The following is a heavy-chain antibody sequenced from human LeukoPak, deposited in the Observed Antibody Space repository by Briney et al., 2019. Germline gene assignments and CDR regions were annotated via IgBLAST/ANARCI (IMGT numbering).Heavy chain of an antibody. J-gene: IGHJ4*02. D-gene: IGHD3-10*01. V-gene: IGHV3-48*01. CDR1: GFTFSSYS. Sequence: PGGSLRLSCAASGFTFSSYSMNWVRQAPGKGREWVSYISSSSSTIYYADSVKGRFTISRDNAKNSLYLQMNSLRAEDTAVYYCARDHGSGSYYFDYWGQGTLVTVSS. CDR2: ISSSSSTI. CDR3: ARDHGSGSYYFDY.